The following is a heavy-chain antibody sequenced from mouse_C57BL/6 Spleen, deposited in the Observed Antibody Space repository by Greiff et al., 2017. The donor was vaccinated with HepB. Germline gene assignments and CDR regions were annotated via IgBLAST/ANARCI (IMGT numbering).Heavy chain of an antibody. J-gene: IGHJ4*01. Sequence: DVQLVESGGGLVKPGGSLKLSCAASGFTFSSYAMSWVRQTPEKRLEWVATISDGGSYTYYPDNVKGRFTISRDNAKNNLYLQMSHLKSEDTAMYYCERGGMDYWGQGTSVTVSS. CDR1: GFTFSSYA. CDR3: ERGGMDY. V-gene: IGHV5-4*01. CDR2: ISDGGSYT.